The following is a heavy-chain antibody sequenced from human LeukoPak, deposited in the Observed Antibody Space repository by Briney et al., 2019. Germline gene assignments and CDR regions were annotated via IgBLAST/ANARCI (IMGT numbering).Heavy chain of an antibody. D-gene: IGHD3-16*01. CDR1: GYTFTGYY. CDR2: INPNSGGT. J-gene: IGHJ5*02. V-gene: IGHV1-2*02. Sequence: ASVKVSCKASGYTFTGYYMHWVRQAPGQGLEWMGWINPNSGGTNYAQKFQGRVTMTRDTSISTAYMELSRLRSDDTAVYYCARAGTVMITFGGGKRNWFDPRGQGTLVTVSS. CDR3: ARAGTVMITFGGGKRNWFDP.